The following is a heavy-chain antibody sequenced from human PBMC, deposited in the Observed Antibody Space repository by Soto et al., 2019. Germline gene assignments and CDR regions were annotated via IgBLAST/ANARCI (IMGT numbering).Heavy chain of an antibody. J-gene: IGHJ4*02. CDR1: GGSISSSSYY. Sequence: SETLSLTCTVSGGSISSSSYYWGWIRQPPGKGLEWIGSIYYSGSTYYNPSLKSRVTISVDTSKNQFSLKLSSVTAADTAVYYCVRLRPYYHASGSLYIDSWGQGTLVTVSS. D-gene: IGHD3-10*01. CDR3: VRLRPYYHASGSLYIDS. V-gene: IGHV4-39*01. CDR2: IYYSGST.